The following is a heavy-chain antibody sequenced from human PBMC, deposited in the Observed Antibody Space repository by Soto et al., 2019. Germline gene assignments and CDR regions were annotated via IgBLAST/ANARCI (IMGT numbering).Heavy chain of an antibody. Sequence: GGSRRLSCAASGFTFSSYAMSWVRQAPGKGLEWVSAISGSGGSTYYADSVKGRFTISRDNSKNTLYLQMNSLRAEDTAVYYCAKSFGYSYGYLFFDYWGQGTLVTVSS. V-gene: IGHV3-23*01. CDR2: ISGSGGST. J-gene: IGHJ4*02. CDR1: GFTFSSYA. CDR3: AKSFGYSYGYLFFDY. D-gene: IGHD5-18*01.